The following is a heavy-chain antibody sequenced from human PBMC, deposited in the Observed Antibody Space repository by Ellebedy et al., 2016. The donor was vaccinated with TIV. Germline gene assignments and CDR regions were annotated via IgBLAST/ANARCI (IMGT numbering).Heavy chain of an antibody. CDR2: INPNSGGT. V-gene: IGHV1-2*04. CDR3: ARGYPVTMIVVVDNWFDP. Sequence: AASVKVSCKASGYTFTSYGISWVRQAPGQGLEWMGWINPNSGGTNYAQKFQGWVTMTRDTSISTAYMELSRLRSDDTAVYYCARGYPVTMIVVVDNWFDPWGQGTRVIVSS. D-gene: IGHD3-22*01. CDR1: GYTFTSYG. J-gene: IGHJ5*02.